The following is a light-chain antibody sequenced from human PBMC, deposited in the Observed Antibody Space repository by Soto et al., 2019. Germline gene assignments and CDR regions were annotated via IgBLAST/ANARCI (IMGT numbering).Light chain of an antibody. CDR3: QSHDSSLSGAV. Sequence: QSVLTQPPSVSGAPGQRVTISCTGSSSNLGAGFDVNRYQHLPGTAPKVVIHNNDNRPSGVPDRFSGSRSGASASLAITGLQTEDEAVYYCQSHDSSLSGAVFGGGTKLTVL. CDR1: SSNLGAGFD. CDR2: NND. V-gene: IGLV1-40*01. J-gene: IGLJ3*02.